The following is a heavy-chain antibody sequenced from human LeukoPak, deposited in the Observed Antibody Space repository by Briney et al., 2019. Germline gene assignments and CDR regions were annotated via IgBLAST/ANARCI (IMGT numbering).Heavy chain of an antibody. D-gene: IGHD3-16*01. Sequence: GGSLRLSCAASGFTFSSYAMSWARQAPGKGLEWVASINHNGNVNYYVDSVKGRFTISRDNAKNSLYLQMSNLRAEDTAVYFCARGGGLGVWGQGPRSPSP. J-gene: IGHJ6*02. CDR1: GFTFSSYA. CDR3: ARGGGLGV. V-gene: IGHV3-7*03. CDR2: INHNGNVN.